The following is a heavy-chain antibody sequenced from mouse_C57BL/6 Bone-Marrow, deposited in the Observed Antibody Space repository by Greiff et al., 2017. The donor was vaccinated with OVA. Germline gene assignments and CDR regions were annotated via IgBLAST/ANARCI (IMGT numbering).Heavy chain of an antibody. CDR2: IYPGGGYT. J-gene: IGHJ2*01. CDR1: GYTFTNYW. D-gene: IGHD2-5*01. V-gene: IGHV1-63*01. CDR3: ARGYSNHPFDY. Sequence: QVQLKESGAELVRPGTSVKMSCKASGYTFTNYWIGWAKQRPGHGLEWIGDIYPGGGYTNYNEKFKGKATLTADKSSSTAYMQFSSLTSEDSAIYYCARGYSNHPFDYWGQGTTLTVSS.